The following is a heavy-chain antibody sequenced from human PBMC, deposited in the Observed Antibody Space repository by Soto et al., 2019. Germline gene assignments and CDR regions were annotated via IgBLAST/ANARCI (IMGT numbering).Heavy chain of an antibody. J-gene: IGHJ4*02. V-gene: IGHV3-30-3*01. CDR1: GFTFSSYA. CDR2: ISYDGSNK. Sequence: QVQLVESGGGVVQPGRSLRLSCAASGFTFSSYAMHWVRQAPGKGLEWVAVISYDGSNKYYADSVKGRFTISRDNSKNTLYLHMYSLRAEDTAVYYCARDPVSYCGCDCRTFDYWCQGTLVTLSS. D-gene: IGHD2-21*02. CDR3: ARDPVSYCGCDCRTFDY.